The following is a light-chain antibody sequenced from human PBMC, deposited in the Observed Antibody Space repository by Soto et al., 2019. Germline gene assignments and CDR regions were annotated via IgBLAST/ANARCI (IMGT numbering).Light chain of an antibody. CDR3: QQHDQGWT. CDR2: GAS. V-gene: IGKV3-15*01. J-gene: IGKJ1*01. CDR1: QSVRTK. Sequence: EMVMTQSPATLSVSLGERATLSCRASQSVRTKLVWYQQKPGQAPRLLIFGASTSATGIPARFSGSGSGTEFTLTIRNLQSEDFAVYYCQQHDQGWTFGQGTKVELK.